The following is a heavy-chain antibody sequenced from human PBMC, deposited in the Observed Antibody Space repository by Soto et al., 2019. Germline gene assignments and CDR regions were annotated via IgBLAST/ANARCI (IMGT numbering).Heavy chain of an antibody. CDR1: GFTFSGSS. CDR2: IRSKVNNYAT. CDR3: TSPMMYGSGKEP. D-gene: IGHD3-10*01. J-gene: IGHJ5*02. V-gene: IGHV3-73*01. Sequence: EVQLVESGGGLVQPGGSLKLSCAASGFTFSGSSIHWIRQASGKGLEWVGHIRSKVNNYATGYAESVKGRFTISRDDSKHMAYLQMNSLKTEDTAVYYCTSPMMYGSGKEPWGQGTLVTVSS.